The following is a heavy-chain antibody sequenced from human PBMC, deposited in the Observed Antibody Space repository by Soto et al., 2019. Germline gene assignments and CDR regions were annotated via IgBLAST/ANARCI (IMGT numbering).Heavy chain of an antibody. V-gene: IGHV4-31*03. CDR2: IYYSGST. CDR3: ARVDSSGYYPYYFDY. CDR1: GGSISSGGYY. Sequence: SETLSLTCTVSGGSISSGGYYWSWIRQHPGKGLEWIGYIYYSGSTYYNPPLKSRVTISVDTSKNQFSLKLSSVTAADTAVYYCARVDSSGYYPYYFDYWGQGTLVTVSS. J-gene: IGHJ4*02. D-gene: IGHD3-22*01.